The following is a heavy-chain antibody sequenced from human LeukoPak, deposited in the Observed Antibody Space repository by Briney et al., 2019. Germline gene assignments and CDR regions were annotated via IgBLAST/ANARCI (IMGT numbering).Heavy chain of an antibody. CDR3: ARANFLYCSSTTCLFDY. D-gene: IGHD2-2*01. Sequence: ASVKVPCKASGYTFTDYYLHWVRQAPGQGFEWMGWINPNSDDTNYAQKFQGRVTMTRDTSISTAHMEMSRLRSDDTAVYYCARANFLYCSSTTCLFDYWGQGTLVTVSS. CDR1: GYTFTDYY. V-gene: IGHV1-2*02. J-gene: IGHJ4*02. CDR2: INPNSDDT.